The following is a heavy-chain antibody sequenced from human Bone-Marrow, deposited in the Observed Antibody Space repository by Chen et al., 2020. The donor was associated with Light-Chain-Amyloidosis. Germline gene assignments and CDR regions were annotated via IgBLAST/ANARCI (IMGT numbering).Heavy chain of an antibody. J-gene: IGHJ4*02. Sequence: EVQLVESGGGLVKPGGSLRLSWAASGFTFSSYSMNWVRQAPGKGLEWVSSISSSSSYIYYADSVKGRFTISRDNAKNSLYLQINSLRAEDTAVYYCARVRSVGDYWGQGTLVTVSS. CDR3: ARVRSVGDY. CDR1: GFTFSSYS. V-gene: IGHV3-21*01. CDR2: ISSSSSYI.